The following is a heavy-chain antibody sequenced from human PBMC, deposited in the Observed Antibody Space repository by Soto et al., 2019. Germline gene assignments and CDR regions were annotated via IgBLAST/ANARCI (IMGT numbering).Heavy chain of an antibody. D-gene: IGHD3-9*01. CDR1: GFTFSNDW. CDR3: ARGDYFDRRFDF. CDR2: IKQDGSEK. V-gene: IGHV3-7*03. J-gene: IGHJ4*02. Sequence: PGGSLRLSCVASGFTFSNDWMSWVRQAPGKGLEWVATIKQDGSEKYYVDSVKGRFTVSRDNTKNSLYLQMNSLRAEDTAVYYCARGDYFDRRFDFWGQGALVTVSP.